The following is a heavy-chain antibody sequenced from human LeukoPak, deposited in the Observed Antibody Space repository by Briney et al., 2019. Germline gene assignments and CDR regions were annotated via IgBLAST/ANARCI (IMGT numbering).Heavy chain of an antibody. V-gene: IGHV1-18*01. CDR2: ISAYNGDT. CDR3: ARVPISRGYYFDY. Sequence: ASVKVSCKASGYIFSSYGSSWVRQAPGQGLEWMGWISAYNGDTNYAQKLQGRVTMTTDTSTSTAYMELRSLRSDDTAVYYCARVPISRGYYFDYWGQGTLVTVSS. CDR1: GYIFSSYG. J-gene: IGHJ4*02.